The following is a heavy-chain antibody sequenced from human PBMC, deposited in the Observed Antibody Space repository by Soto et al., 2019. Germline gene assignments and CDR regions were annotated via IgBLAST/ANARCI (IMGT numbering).Heavy chain of an antibody. J-gene: IGHJ5*02. V-gene: IGHV1-58*01. Sequence: SVKVSCKASGFTFTSSAVQWVRQARGQRLEWIGWIVVGSGNANYAQKFQGRVTITADESTSTAYMELSSLRSEDTAVYYCARDRPDYYDSSALGVWFDPWGQGTLVTVSS. D-gene: IGHD3-22*01. CDR1: GFTFTSSA. CDR2: IVVGSGNA. CDR3: ARDRPDYYDSSALGVWFDP.